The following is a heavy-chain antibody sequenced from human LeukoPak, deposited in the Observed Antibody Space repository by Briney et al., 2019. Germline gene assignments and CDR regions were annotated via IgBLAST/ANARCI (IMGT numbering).Heavy chain of an antibody. CDR2: INHSGSA. Sequence: PSETLSLTCAVYGGSFSGYYWSWIRQPPGKGLEWIGEINHSGSANYNPSLTSRVTISVDTSKNQFSLKLSSVTAADTAVYHCARGRAGYVKRRRENAFDIWGQGTMVTVSS. CDR1: GGSFSGYY. D-gene: IGHD3-16*01. CDR3: ARGRAGYVKRRRENAFDI. V-gene: IGHV4-34*01. J-gene: IGHJ3*02.